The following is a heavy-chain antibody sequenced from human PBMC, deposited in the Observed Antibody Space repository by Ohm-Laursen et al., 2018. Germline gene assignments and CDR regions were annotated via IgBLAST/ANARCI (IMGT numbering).Heavy chain of an antibody. Sequence: SGTLSLTCTVSGGSVSSNDDHWDWIRQPPGKGLEWIGTITYWGIIKYWGTTHYNPSLTSRVTISLDTSKSQFSLRLASVAAADTAVYYCARRHPDGTGYHYFDYWGQGIRVTVSS. D-gene: IGHD3-9*01. CDR2: ITYWGIIKYWGTT. CDR1: GGSVSSNDDH. CDR3: ARRHPDGTGYHYFDY. J-gene: IGHJ4*02. V-gene: IGHV4-39*01.